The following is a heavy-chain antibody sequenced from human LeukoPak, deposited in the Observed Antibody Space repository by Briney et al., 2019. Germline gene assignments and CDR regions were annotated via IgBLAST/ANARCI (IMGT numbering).Heavy chain of an antibody. CDR1: GGSISAYY. Sequence: SETLSLTCTVSGGSISAYYWSWIRQPPGKGLEWIGYIYYSGNTNYNPSLKSRVTISVDTSKNQFSLKLRSVTAADTAVYYCARAQYSSSSIFDYWGQGTLVTVSS. CDR2: IYYSGNT. V-gene: IGHV4-59*01. J-gene: IGHJ4*02. D-gene: IGHD6-6*01. CDR3: ARAQYSSSSIFDY.